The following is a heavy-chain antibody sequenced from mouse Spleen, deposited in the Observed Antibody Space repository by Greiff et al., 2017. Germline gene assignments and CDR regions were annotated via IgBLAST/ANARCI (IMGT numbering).Heavy chain of an antibody. Sequence: EVQLVESGGGLVQPGGSLKLSCATSGFTFSSYAMSWVRQTPEKRLEWVATISSGGSYTYYPDSVKGRFTISRDNAKNTLYLQMSSLRSEDTAMYYCASDYYGSSYWYFDVWGAGTTVTVSS. V-gene: IGHV5-9-3*01. CDR3: ASDYYGSSYWYFDV. J-gene: IGHJ1*01. CDR2: ISSGGSYT. D-gene: IGHD1-1*01. CDR1: GFTFSSYA.